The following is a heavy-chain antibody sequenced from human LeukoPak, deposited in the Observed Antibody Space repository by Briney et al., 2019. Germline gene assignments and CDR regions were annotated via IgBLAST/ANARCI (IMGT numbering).Heavy chain of an antibody. D-gene: IGHD3-16*02. CDR1: GFTFSSSS. CDR2: ISSSSSYI. J-gene: IGHJ4*02. V-gene: IGHV3-21*01. Sequence: GGSLRLSCAASGFTFSSSSMNWVRQAPGKGLEWVSSISSSSSYIYYADSVKGRFTISRDNAKNSLYLQMNSLRAEDTAVYYCHVRLGELSLITWGQGTLVTVSS. CDR3: HVRLGELSLIT.